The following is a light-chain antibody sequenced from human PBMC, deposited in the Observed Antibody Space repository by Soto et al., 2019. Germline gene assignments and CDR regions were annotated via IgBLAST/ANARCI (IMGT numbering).Light chain of an antibody. J-gene: IGKJ2*01. CDR3: QQRSSWART. V-gene: IGKV3-11*01. Sequence: EIVLTQSPATLSLSPGERATLSCRASQSVSSYLAWYQQKPGQTPRLLIYDASNRATGIPARFSGSGSGTDFTITISSLEPEDFAVYYCQQRSSWARTFGQGTKLEIK. CDR1: QSVSSY. CDR2: DAS.